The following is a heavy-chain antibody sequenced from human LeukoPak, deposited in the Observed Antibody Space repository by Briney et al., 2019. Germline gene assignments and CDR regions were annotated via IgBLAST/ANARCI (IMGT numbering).Heavy chain of an antibody. CDR3: ARDCPDCSSTSAKDYYYYGMDV. V-gene: IGHV1-3*01. CDR2: INAGNGNT. CDR1: GYTFTSYA. J-gene: IGHJ6*02. D-gene: IGHD2-2*01. Sequence: GASVKVSCKASGYTFTSYAMHWVRQAPGQRLEWMGWINAGNGNTKYSQKLQGRVTMTTDTSTSTAYMELRSLRSDDTAVYYCARDCPDCSSTSAKDYYYYGMDVWGQGTTVTVSS.